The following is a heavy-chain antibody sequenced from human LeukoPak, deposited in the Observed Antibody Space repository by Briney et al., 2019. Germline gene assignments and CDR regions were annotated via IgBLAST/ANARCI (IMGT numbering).Heavy chain of an antibody. CDR1: GGSFGGSQY. Sequence: SETLSLTCTVSGGSFGGSQYWGWFRQAPGKGLEWIGSTYTNGRTFYNPSLASRLTTPVDTSTNQISLRLTSATVADTAVFYCAAGKDVVGSPVGAFDIWGQGTMVTVSS. CDR3: AAGKDVVGSPVGAFDI. CDR2: TYTNGRT. J-gene: IGHJ3*02. V-gene: IGHV4-39*07. D-gene: IGHD2-15*01.